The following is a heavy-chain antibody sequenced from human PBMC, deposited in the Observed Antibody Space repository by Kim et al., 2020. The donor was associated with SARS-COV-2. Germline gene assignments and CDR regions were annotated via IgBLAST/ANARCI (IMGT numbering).Heavy chain of an antibody. CDR2: IYSCGST. Sequence: GGSLRLSCAASGFTVSSNYMSWVRQSPGKGLEWVSVIYSCGSTYYADSVKGRFTISRDNSKNTLYLQMNSLRAEDTAVYYCARDRQNYQKDTAMVEDAFDIWGQGPMVTVSS. J-gene: IGHJ3*02. D-gene: IGHD5-18*01. CDR1: GFTVSSNY. V-gene: IGHV3-66*03. CDR3: ARDRQNYQKDTAMVEDAFDI.